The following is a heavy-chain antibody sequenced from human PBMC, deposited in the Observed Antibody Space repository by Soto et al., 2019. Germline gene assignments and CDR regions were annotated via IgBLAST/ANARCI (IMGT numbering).Heavy chain of an antibody. CDR3: ARDGGGLVPYYYYGMDV. CDR2: IKQDGSEK. D-gene: IGHD6-19*01. V-gene: IGHV3-7*01. Sequence: EVQLVESGGGLVQPGGSLRLSCAASGFTFSSYWMSWVRQAPGKGLEWVANIKQDGSEKYYVDSVKGRFTISRDNAKNSLYLQMNSLRAEDTAVYYCARDGGGLVPYYYYGMDVWGQGTTVTVSS. CDR1: GFTFSSYW. J-gene: IGHJ6*02.